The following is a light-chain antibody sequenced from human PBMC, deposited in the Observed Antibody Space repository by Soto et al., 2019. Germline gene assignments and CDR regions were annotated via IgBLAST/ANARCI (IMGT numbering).Light chain of an antibody. CDR2: GAS. J-gene: IGKJ4*01. CDR3: QKYNIWLSFT. V-gene: IGKV3-15*01. Sequence: EIVMTQSPATLSVSPGERATLSCRASQNVGSSLAWYLQKPGQYPRLLIYGASTRSTGIPARFSGSGSGTEFTLTISSLQSEDLAVYYCQKYNIWLSFTFGRGTKVEIK. CDR1: QNVGSS.